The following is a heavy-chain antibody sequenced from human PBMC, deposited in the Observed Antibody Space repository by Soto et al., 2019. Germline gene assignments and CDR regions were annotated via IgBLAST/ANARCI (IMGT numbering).Heavy chain of an antibody. V-gene: IGHV3-21*01. CDR2: ISSSSSYI. CDR3: ARDFIAARPGWFDP. J-gene: IGHJ5*02. CDR1: GFTFSSYS. Sequence: GGSLRLSCAASGFTFSSYSMNWVRQAPGKGLEWVSSISSSSSYIYYADSVKGRFTISRDNAKNSLYLQMNSLRAEDTAVYYCARDFIAARPGWFDPWGQGTLVTVS. D-gene: IGHD6-6*01.